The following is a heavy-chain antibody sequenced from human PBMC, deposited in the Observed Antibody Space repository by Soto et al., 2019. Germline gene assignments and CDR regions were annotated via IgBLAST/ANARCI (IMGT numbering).Heavy chain of an antibody. CDR2: IKSRHDGGTT. J-gene: IGHJ4*02. CDR1: GFTFSSAW. V-gene: IGHV3-15*07. CDR3: AADLPNDNDPLDY. D-gene: IGHD1-1*01. Sequence: EVQLVESGGGLVEPGGSLRLSCAASGFTFSSAWMNWVRQAPGKGLEWVGLIKSRHDGGTTDYAAPVKGRFSISRDDSRNTLYLQMTSLITEDTAVYYCAADLPNDNDPLDYWGQGTLVTVSS.